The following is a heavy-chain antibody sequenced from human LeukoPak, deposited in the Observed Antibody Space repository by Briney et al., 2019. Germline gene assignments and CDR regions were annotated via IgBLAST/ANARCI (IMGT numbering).Heavy chain of an antibody. Sequence: ASVKVSCKASGYTSTSYGISWVRQAPGQGLEWMGWISAYNGNTNYAQKFQGRVTITADKSTSTAYMELSSLRSEDTAVYYCASNLHYDILTGYTMGYYYYGMDVWGQGTTVTVSS. CDR2: ISAYNGNT. J-gene: IGHJ6*02. CDR1: GYTSTSYG. D-gene: IGHD3-9*01. V-gene: IGHV1-18*01. CDR3: ASNLHYDILTGYTMGYYYYGMDV.